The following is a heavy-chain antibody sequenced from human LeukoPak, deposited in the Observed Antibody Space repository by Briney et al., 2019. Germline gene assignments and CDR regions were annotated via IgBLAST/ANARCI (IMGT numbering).Heavy chain of an antibody. J-gene: IGHJ3*02. Sequence: GGSLRLSCAASGFTFSSYSMKLVRQAPGKGLEWVSSISSSSSYIYYADSVKGRFTISRDNAKNSLYLQMNSLRAEDTAVYYCASIMITFGGVIVPGDAFDIWGQGTMVTVSS. CDR1: GFTFSSYS. D-gene: IGHD3-16*02. CDR2: ISSSSSYI. V-gene: IGHV3-21*01. CDR3: ASIMITFGGVIVPGDAFDI.